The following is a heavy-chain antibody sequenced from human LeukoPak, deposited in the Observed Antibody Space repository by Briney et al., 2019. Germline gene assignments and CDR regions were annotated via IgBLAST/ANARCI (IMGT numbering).Heavy chain of an antibody. V-gene: IGHV3-7*01. CDR2: IKQDGSEK. CDR3: ARDRSLGYCSGGSCYPGTFDY. D-gene: IGHD2-15*01. CDR1: GFTFSSYW. Sequence: PGGSLRLSCAASGFTFSSYWMSWVRQAPGKGLEWVANIKQDGSEKYYVDSVKGRFTISRDNAKNSLYLQMNSLRAEDTAVYYCARDRSLGYCSGGSCYPGTFDYWGQGTLATVSS. J-gene: IGHJ4*02.